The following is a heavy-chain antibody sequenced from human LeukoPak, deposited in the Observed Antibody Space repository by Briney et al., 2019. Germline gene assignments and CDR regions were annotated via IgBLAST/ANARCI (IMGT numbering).Heavy chain of an antibody. D-gene: IGHD2-15*01. V-gene: IGHV3-30*18. CDR1: GFNFRSYG. CDR2: ISPDGSDE. Sequence: QAGGSLRLSCVASGFNFRSYGMHWVRQAPGKGLEWVTGISPDGSDENYADSAKGRFTISRDNSKNTVYLQMNSLRVEDTAMYYCAKDDQDCSGGSCYFDYWGQGALVTVSS. J-gene: IGHJ4*02. CDR3: AKDDQDCSGGSCYFDY.